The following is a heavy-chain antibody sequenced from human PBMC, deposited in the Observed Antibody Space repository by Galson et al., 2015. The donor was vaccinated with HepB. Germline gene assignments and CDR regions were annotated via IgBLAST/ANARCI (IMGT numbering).Heavy chain of an antibody. CDR1: GFSFSSYT. CDR3: ARDSTIIVGATLFYYYYGMDV. Sequence: SLRLSCAASGFSFSSYTMHWVRQAPGKGLEWVAVISNDGNNKYYADSVKGRITIFRDNSKNMLYLQMNSLRPEDTAVYYCARDSTIIVGATLFYYYYGMDVWGQGTTVTVSS. J-gene: IGHJ6*02. V-gene: IGHV3-30-3*01. CDR2: ISNDGNNK. D-gene: IGHD1-26*01.